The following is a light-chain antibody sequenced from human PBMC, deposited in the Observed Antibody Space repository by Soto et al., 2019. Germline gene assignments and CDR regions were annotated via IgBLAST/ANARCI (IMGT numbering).Light chain of an antibody. CDR3: SSYSSSSTHVV. CDR2: DVT. J-gene: IGLJ2*01. CDR1: SSDVGDFNY. V-gene: IGLV2-14*03. Sequence: QSALTQPASVSGSPGRSVTISCTGSSSDVGDFNYVSWYQHLPGRAPKLIIYDVTTRPSGISYRFSASKSGRTASLTISELQAEDEADYYCSSYSSSSTHVVFGGGTKVTVL.